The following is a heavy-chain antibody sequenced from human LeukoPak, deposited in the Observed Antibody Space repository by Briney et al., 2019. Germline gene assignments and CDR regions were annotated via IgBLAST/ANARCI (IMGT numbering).Heavy chain of an antibody. V-gene: IGHV4-4*02. J-gene: IGHJ4*02. Sequence: SGTLSLTRGVSGGSITNTNYWTWVRQPPGKGLEWIGEVNFQGSTNYNPPLMGRVAISVDTSENHISPQLTSVTAADTAVYYCAREGGPYRPLDYSGQGTLVTVSS. CDR2: VNFQGST. CDR3: AREGGPYRPLDY. CDR1: GGSITNTNY.